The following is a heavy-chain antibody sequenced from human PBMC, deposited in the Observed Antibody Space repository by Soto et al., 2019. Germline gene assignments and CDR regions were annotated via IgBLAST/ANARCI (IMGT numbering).Heavy chain of an antibody. CDR2: ISYDGSNK. CDR3: AKGYYDYVWGSFGIDY. D-gene: IGHD3-16*01. V-gene: IGHV3-30*18. Sequence: QVQLVESGGGVVQPGRSLRLSCAASGFTFSSYGIHWVRQAPGKGLEWVAVISYDGSNKYYADSVKGRFTISRDNSKNTLYLQMNSLRAEDTAVYYCAKGYYDYVWGSFGIDYWGQGTLVTVSS. CDR1: GFTFSSYG. J-gene: IGHJ4*02.